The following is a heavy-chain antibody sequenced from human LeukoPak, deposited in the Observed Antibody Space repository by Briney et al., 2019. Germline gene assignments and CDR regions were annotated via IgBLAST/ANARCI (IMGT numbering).Heavy chain of an antibody. CDR1: GYTFTSYD. D-gene: IGHD5-18*01. CDR2: MNPNSGNT. Sequence: VASVKVSCKASGYTFTSYDINWVRQATGQGLEWMGWMNPNSGNTGYAQKFQGRVTITRNTSISTAYMELSSLRSEDTAVYYCARANKYSYGTLFSHASFDYWGQGTLVTVSS. CDR3: ARANKYSYGTLFSHASFDY. J-gene: IGHJ4*02. V-gene: IGHV1-8*01.